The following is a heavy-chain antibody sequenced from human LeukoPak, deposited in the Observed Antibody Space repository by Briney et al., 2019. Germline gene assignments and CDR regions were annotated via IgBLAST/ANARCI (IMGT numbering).Heavy chain of an antibody. CDR2: INPNSGDT. V-gene: IGHV1-2*06. Sequence: ASVKVSCKASGYTFTSYDINWVRQATGQGLEWMGRINPNSGDTNFAQKFQGRVTMTRDTSISTAYMDLSGLRPDDTAVYYCAREGSGYTYGRGSYFDYWGHGILVTVSS. CDR3: AREGSGYTYGRGSYFDY. CDR1: GYTFTSYD. D-gene: IGHD5-18*01. J-gene: IGHJ4*01.